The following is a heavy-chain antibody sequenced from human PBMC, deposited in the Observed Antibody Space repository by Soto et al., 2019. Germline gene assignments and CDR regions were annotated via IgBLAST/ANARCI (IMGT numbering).Heavy chain of an antibody. CDR3: AREGTGNIYFDY. V-gene: IGHV3-21*01. Sequence: EVQLVESGGVLVKPGGSLRLSCAASGFTFSSYSMNWVRQAPGKGLEWVSSISSSSSYIYYADSVKGRFTISRDNAKNSLYLQRISLRAEDTAVYYCAREGTGNIYFDYWGQGTLVSVSS. D-gene: IGHD3-10*01. CDR2: ISSSSSYI. CDR1: GFTFSSYS. J-gene: IGHJ4*02.